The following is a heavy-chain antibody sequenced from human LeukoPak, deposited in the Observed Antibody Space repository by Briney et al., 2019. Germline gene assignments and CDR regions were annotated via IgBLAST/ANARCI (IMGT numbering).Heavy chain of an antibody. CDR2: IYPADSDI. D-gene: IGHD2-15*01. V-gene: IGHV5-51*01. Sequence: GESLKISCKGSGYSINNYWIGWVRQMPGKGLEWMGIIYPADSDIRYSPPFQGQVTISADKSISTAYLQWSSLKASDTAMYYCARQEYCSGGSCYTWFDPWGQGTLVTVSS. CDR1: GYSINNYW. J-gene: IGHJ5*02. CDR3: ARQEYCSGGSCYTWFDP.